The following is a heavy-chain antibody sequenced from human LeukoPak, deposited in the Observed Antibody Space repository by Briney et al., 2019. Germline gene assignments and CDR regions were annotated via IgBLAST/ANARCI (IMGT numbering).Heavy chain of an antibody. Sequence: GGSLRLSCAASGFTFSSYWMSWVRQAPGKGLEWVADIKQDGSEKYYVDSVKGRFTISRDNAKNSLYLQMNSLRAEDTAVYYCARARRPYYYDSSGYYLDYWGQGTLVTVSS. CDR1: GFTFSSYW. CDR3: ARARRPYYYDSSGYYLDY. D-gene: IGHD3-22*01. J-gene: IGHJ4*02. CDR2: IKQDGSEK. V-gene: IGHV3-7*01.